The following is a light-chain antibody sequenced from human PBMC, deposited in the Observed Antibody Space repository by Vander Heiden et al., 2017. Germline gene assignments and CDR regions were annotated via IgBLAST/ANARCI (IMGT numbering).Light chain of an antibody. CDR1: SLRTNS. CDR3: NSRDSSGNVV. J-gene: IGLJ2*01. Sequence: SSELTQDPAVSVALGQTVRITCPGDSLRTNSASWYQQKPGQAPVLVIYRKTNRPSGIPDRFSGSSSGNTASLTITGAQAEDEADYYCNSRDSSGNVVFGGGTKLTVL. V-gene: IGLV3-19*01. CDR2: RKT.